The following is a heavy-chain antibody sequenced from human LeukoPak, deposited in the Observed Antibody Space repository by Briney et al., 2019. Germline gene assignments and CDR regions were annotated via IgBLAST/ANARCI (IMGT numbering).Heavy chain of an antibody. V-gene: IGHV3-23*01. Sequence: GGSLRLSCAASGFTFSSYAMSWVRQAPGKGLEWVSGISASGGSTFYADSVKGRFTISRDNSKNTLYLQMNGLRVEDTAVYYCVREGPRGLAFDIWGQGTMVTISS. CDR2: ISASGGST. CDR3: VREGPRGLAFDI. CDR1: GFTFSSYA. J-gene: IGHJ3*02. D-gene: IGHD3/OR15-3a*01.